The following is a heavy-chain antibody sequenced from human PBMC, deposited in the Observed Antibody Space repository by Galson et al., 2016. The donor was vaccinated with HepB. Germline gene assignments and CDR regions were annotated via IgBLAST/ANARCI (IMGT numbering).Heavy chain of an antibody. CDR3: AKAYYYDSDGFYSDV. CDR1: GFTVSNNY. Sequence: SLRLSCAASGFTVSNNYMIWFRQAPGKVLEWVSLIYSTGTTSYADSVKGRFTISRDSSKNTLYLQMNSLRAEDTALYYCAKAYYYDSDGFYSDVWGPGTHVTGS. V-gene: IGHV3-53*01. J-gene: IGHJ4*02. D-gene: IGHD3-22*01. CDR2: IYSTGTT.